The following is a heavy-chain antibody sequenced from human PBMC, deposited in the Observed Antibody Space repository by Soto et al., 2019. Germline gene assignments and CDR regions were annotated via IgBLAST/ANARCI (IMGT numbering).Heavy chain of an antibody. Sequence: GESLKISCKVSTYDFANYWIARVRQMPGKGLEWMGVIYPADSDTRYSPSFQGQVTISADKSISTAYLQWNSLKASDTAMYYCARPYSSGYFRLDYWGQGTLVTVSS. CDR1: TYDFANYW. D-gene: IGHD3-22*01. J-gene: IGHJ4*02. V-gene: IGHV5-51*01. CDR2: IYPADSDT. CDR3: ARPYSSGYFRLDY.